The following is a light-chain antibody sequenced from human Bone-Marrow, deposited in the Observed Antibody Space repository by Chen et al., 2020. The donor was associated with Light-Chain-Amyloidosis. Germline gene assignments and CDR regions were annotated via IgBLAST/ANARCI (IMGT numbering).Light chain of an antibody. J-gene: IGKJ4*01. V-gene: IGKV3-20*01. Sequence: EIVLTQSPGTLSLSPGEGANLSCRASQTISRNYLTWYQQKLGQAPRLLIYGSSSRATGIRDKFTGSGDGTDFTLTINRLEPEEFAMYYSQQYGTSPLTFGGGTKVEIK. CDR2: GSS. CDR1: QTISRNY. CDR3: QQYGTSPLT.